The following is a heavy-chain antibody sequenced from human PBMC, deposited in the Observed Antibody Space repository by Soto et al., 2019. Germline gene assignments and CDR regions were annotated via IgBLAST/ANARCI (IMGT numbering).Heavy chain of an antibody. CDR1: GGSFSGYY. D-gene: IGHD3-3*01. CDR3: AREPYDFWSGYYYYCCMDV. J-gene: IGHJ6*02. Sequence: SETLSLTCAVYGGSFSGYYWSWIRQPPGKGLEWIGEINHSGSTNYNPSLKSRVTISVDTSKNQFSLKLSSVTAADTAVYYCAREPYDFWSGYYYYCCMDVWGQGTTVTVSS. CDR2: INHSGST. V-gene: IGHV4-34*01.